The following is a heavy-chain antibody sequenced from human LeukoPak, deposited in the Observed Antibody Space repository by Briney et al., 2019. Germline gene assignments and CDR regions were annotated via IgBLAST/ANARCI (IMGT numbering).Heavy chain of an antibody. CDR2: ISAYNGNT. CDR3: ARVLNTAPYSSSWGHFDY. V-gene: IGHV1-18*01. Sequence: GASVKVSCKASGYTFISYGISWVRQAPGQGLEWMGWISAYNGNTNYAQKLQGRVTMTTDTSTTTAYMEPRSLRSEDTAVYYCARVLNTAPYSSSWGHFDYWGQGTLVTVSS. CDR1: GYTFISYG. D-gene: IGHD6-13*01. J-gene: IGHJ4*02.